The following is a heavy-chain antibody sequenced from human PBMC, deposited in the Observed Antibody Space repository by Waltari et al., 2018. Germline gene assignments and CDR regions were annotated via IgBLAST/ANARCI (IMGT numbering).Heavy chain of an antibody. CDR2: IYSEAIT. D-gene: IGHD7-27*01. CDR1: GDSINTRDSY. J-gene: IGHJ4*02. V-gene: IGHV4-61*09. CDR3: ARGELGLRRFDY. Sequence: VQLQESGPGLVQPSQTLSLICSVSGDSINTRDSYWTWIRQPAGTGLEWIGYIYSEAITNYNPSLIGRLTMALDTSKTQFSLKLSFMTAADTAVYYCARGELGLRRFDYWGRGALVTVSS.